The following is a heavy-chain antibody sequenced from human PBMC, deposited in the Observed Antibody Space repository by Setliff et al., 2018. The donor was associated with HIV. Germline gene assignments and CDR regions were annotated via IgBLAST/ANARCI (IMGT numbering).Heavy chain of an antibody. V-gene: IGHV3-21*04. Sequence: GGSLRLSCEASGFTFSTYSMNWVRQAPGKGLEWVSSISSSSRSKYYADSVKGRFTISRDNAKNSLYLQMSSLRTEDTAVYFCARDPAFGAFDIWGQGTMVT. CDR1: GFTFSTYS. D-gene: IGHD3-10*01. CDR2: ISSSSRSK. CDR3: ARDPAFGAFDI. J-gene: IGHJ3*02.